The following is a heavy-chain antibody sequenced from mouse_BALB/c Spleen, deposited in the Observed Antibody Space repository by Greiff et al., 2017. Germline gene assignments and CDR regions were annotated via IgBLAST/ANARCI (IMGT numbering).Heavy chain of an antibody. CDR3: ARLSRGGYDGYAMDY. D-gene: IGHD2-2*01. CDR2: INPSSGYT. CDR1: GYTFTSYT. Sequence: QVQLQQSGAELARPGASVKMSCKASGYTFTSYTMHWVKQRPGQGLEWIGYINPSSGYTNYNQKFKDKAILTADKSSSTAYMQLSSLTTEDSAVYYCARLSRGGYDGYAMDYWGQGTSVTVSS. J-gene: IGHJ4*01. V-gene: IGHV1-4*01.